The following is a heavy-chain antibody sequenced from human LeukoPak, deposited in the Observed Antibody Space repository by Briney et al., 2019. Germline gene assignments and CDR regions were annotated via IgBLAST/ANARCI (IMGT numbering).Heavy chain of an antibody. Sequence: SETLSLTCAVYGGSFSGYYWSWIRQPPGKGLEWIGEINHSGSTNYNPSLKSRVTISVDTSKNQFSLKLSSVTAADTAVYYCARGEWELPDYYYGMDVWGQGTTVTVSS. CDR2: INHSGST. D-gene: IGHD1-26*01. CDR1: GGSFSGYY. V-gene: IGHV4-34*01. CDR3: ARGEWELPDYYYGMDV. J-gene: IGHJ6*02.